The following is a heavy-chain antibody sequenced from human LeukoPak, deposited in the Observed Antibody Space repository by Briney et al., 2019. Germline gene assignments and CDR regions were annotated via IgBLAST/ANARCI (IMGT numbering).Heavy chain of an antibody. D-gene: IGHD3-22*01. CDR1: GFTFSSYS. V-gene: IGHV3-48*04. Sequence: GGSLRLSCAASGFTFSSYSMNWVRQAPGKGLEWVSYISSSSSSTIYYADSVKGRFTISRDNAKNSLYLQMNSLRAEDTAVYYCARGRTAKTYYYDSSGYYIDYWGQGTLVTVSS. CDR2: ISSSSSSTI. J-gene: IGHJ4*02. CDR3: ARGRTAKTYYYDSSGYYIDY.